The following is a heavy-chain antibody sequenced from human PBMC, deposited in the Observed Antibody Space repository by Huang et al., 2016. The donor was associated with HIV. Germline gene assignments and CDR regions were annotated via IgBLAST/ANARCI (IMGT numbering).Heavy chain of an antibody. CDR3: ARGYSSSWLYN. V-gene: IGHV3-48*01. J-gene: IGHJ4*02. CDR1: GFSFSSCN. CDR2: ISETGSVI. D-gene: IGHD6-13*01. Sequence: EEQLVESGGGLVQPGGSLRLSCAASGFSFSSCNMNWVRQAPGKGLDGLSYISETGSVITYADSVKGRFTVSRDNAKNSLYLQMDSLRAEDTAVYYCARGYSSSWLYNWGQGTLVTVSS.